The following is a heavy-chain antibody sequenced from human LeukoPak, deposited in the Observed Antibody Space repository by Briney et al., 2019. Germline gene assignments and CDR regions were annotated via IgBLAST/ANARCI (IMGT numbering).Heavy chain of an antibody. CDR2: ISSSSSYI. J-gene: IGHJ6*02. Sequence: GGSLRLSCAASGFTFSSYSMNWVRQAPGKGLEWVSSISSSSSYIYYADSVKGRFTISRDNAKNSLYLQMNSLRAEDTAVYYCARDTPYSSSRYVDYYYYYGMDVWGQGTTVTVSS. CDR1: GFTFSSYS. V-gene: IGHV3-21*01. CDR3: ARDTPYSSSRYVDYYYYYGMDV. D-gene: IGHD6-13*01.